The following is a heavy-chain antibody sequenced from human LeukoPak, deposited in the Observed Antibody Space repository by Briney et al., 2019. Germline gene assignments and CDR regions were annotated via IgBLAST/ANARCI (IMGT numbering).Heavy chain of an antibody. V-gene: IGHV4-59*08. CDR1: GGSISSYY. CDR2: IFYSGGS. J-gene: IGHJ6*02. D-gene: IGHD6-6*01. CDR3: ARHFRPSYGMDV. Sequence: SGTLSLTCTVSGGSISSYYWTWIRQPPGKGLEWIGYIFYSGGSNYNPSLKSRVTISVDTSKNHFSLKLSSVTAADTAVYYCARHFRPSYGMDVWGQGTTVTVSS.